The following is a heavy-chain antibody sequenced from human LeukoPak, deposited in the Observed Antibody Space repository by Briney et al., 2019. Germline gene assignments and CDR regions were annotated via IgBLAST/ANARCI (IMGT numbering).Heavy chain of an antibody. Sequence: PGGSLRLSCAASGFTFSNAWTSWVRQAPGKGLEWVGRIKSKTDGGTTDYAAPVKGRFTISRDDSKNTLYLQMNSLKTEDTAVYYCTTDGLRYFDSFDYWGQGTLVTVSS. CDR2: IKSKTDGGTT. J-gene: IGHJ4*02. D-gene: IGHD3-9*01. V-gene: IGHV3-15*01. CDR3: TTDGLRYFDSFDY. CDR1: GFTFSNAW.